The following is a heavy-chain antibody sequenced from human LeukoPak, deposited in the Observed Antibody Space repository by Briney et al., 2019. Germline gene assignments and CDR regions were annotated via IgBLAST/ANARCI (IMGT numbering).Heavy chain of an antibody. V-gene: IGHV4-59*01. CDR3: ARGWTTVASDY. CDR2: IYYSGST. CDR1: GGSISSYY. J-gene: IGHJ4*02. D-gene: IGHD4-23*01. Sequence: KPSETLSLTCTVSGGSISSYYWSWIRQPPGKGLEWIGYIYYSGSTNYNPSLKSRVTISVDTSKNQFSLKLSSVTAAGTAVYYCARGWTTVASDYWGQGTLVTVSS.